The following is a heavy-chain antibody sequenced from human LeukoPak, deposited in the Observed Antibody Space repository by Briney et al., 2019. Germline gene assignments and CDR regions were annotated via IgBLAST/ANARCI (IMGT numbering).Heavy chain of an antibody. J-gene: IGHJ4*02. D-gene: IGHD6-13*01. CDR2: IRYDGSNK. V-gene: IGHV3-30*02. CDR3: AKAKIAAAGLFDY. CDR1: GFTFSSYG. Sequence: GGSLRLPCAASGFTFSSYGMHWVRQAPGKGLEWVAFIRYDGSNKYYADSVKGRFTISRDNSKNTLYLQMNSLRAEDTAVYYCAKAKIAAAGLFDYWGQGTLVTVSS.